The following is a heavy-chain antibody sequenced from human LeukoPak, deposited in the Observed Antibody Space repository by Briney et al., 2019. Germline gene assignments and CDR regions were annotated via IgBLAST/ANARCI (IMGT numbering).Heavy chain of an antibody. CDR1: GGTFSSYA. CDR3: ASWASYYDFWSGYNSV. V-gene: IGHV1-69*05. Sequence: SVKVSCKASGGTFSSYAISWVRQAPGQGLEWMGGIIPIFGTANYAQKFQGRVTITTDESTSTAYMELSSLRSEDTAVYYCASWASYYDFWSGYNSVWDQGTLVTVSS. CDR2: IIPIFGTA. D-gene: IGHD3-3*01. J-gene: IGHJ4*02.